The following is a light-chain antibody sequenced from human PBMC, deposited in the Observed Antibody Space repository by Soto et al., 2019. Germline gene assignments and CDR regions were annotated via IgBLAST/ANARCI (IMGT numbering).Light chain of an antibody. V-gene: IGLV2-23*02. CDR3: CSFAPGVTWV. J-gene: IGLJ3*02. CDR2: EVN. CDR1: SSDVGKYNL. Sequence: QSALTQPASVSGSPGQSITISCTGASSDVGKYNLVSWYQRHPGKAPKLIIYEVNKRPSGVSNRFSGSKSGNTASLTISGLQAEDEADYSCCSFAPGVTWVFGGGTQLTVL.